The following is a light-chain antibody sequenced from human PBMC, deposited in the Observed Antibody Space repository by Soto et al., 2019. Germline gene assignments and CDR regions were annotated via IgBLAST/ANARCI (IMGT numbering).Light chain of an antibody. V-gene: IGKV3-20*01. CDR3: QQYGSSPLT. J-gene: IGKJ4*01. CDR1: QSVSSSY. CDR2: GAS. Sequence: IVLTQSPGTLSLSPGERATLSCRASQSVSSSYLAWYQQKPGQAPRLLIYGASSSATAIPDRFSGSGSGTDFTLTISRLEPEDFAVYYCQQYGSSPLTFGGGTKVEIK.